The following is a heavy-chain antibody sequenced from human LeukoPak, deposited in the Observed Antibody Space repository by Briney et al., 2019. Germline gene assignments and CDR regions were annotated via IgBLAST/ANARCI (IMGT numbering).Heavy chain of an antibody. CDR1: GFTFSTYA. J-gene: IGHJ4*02. CDR2: ITGSADRT. D-gene: IGHD3-10*01. CDR3: ARPQVVVLNPFDY. Sequence: GGSLRLSRAASGFTFSTYAMSWVRQAPGKGLEWVSAITGSADRTHYADSVKGRFTISRDNSKNIVYLQMNSLRAKDTAVYFCARPQVVVLNPFDYWGQGTLVTVSS. V-gene: IGHV3-23*01.